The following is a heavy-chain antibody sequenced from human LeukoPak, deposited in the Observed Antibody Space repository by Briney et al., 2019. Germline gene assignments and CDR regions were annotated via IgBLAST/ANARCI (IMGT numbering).Heavy chain of an antibody. CDR1: GGSISSYC. CDR3: ARAPLGLWFGESTHFDY. CDR2: IYYSGST. V-gene: IGHV4-59*01. Sequence: SETLSLTCTVSGGSISSYCWSWIRQPPGKGLEWIGYIYYSGSTNCNPSLKSRVTISVDTSKNQFSLKLSSVTAADTAVYYCARAPLGLWFGESTHFDYWGQGTLVTVSS. J-gene: IGHJ4*02. D-gene: IGHD3-10*01.